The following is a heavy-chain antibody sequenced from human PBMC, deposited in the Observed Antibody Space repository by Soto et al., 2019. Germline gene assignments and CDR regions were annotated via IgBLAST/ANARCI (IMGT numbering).Heavy chain of an antibody. CDR1: GFTFDDYT. Sequence: EVHLVESGGVVVQPGGSLRLSCAATGFTFDDYTMDWVRQAPGKGLDWVALITWDGASAYYADSVKGRFTVSRDNSKNSLYLYLNSLKTEDTAFYYCAKAQSGSSDFYFDDWGQGTLVTVSS. J-gene: IGHJ4*02. CDR2: ITWDGASA. D-gene: IGHD2-21*01. CDR3: AKAQSGSSDFYFDD. V-gene: IGHV3-43*01.